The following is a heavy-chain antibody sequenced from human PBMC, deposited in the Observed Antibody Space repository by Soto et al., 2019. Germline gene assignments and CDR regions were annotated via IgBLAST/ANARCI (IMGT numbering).Heavy chain of an antibody. CDR2: IYYSGST. CDR1: GGSISSSSYY. V-gene: IGHV4-39*01. D-gene: IGHD7-27*01. CDR3: ASLTGDSD. J-gene: IGHJ4*02. Sequence: SETLSLTCTVSGGSISSSSYYWGWIRQPPGKGLEWIGSIYYSGSTYYNPSLKSRVTISVDTSKNQFSLKLSSVTAADTAVYYCASLTGDSDWGQGTLVTVSS.